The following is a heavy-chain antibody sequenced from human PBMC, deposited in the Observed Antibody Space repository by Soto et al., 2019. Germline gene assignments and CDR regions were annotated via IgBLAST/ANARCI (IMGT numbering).Heavy chain of an antibody. D-gene: IGHD2-15*01. V-gene: IGHV3-13*05. CDR2: IGAADDP. J-gene: IGHJ6*02. CDR3: ARAYSGRLPRRADYYFAMDV. Sequence: VPLVESGGGVVQPGESLRLSCAASGFTFSAYDMHWVRQTTGKGLEWVSAIGAADDPYYLGSVKGRFTISRENAKNSLYLQMNSLRAEDTAVYYCARAYSGRLPRRADYYFAMDVWGQGTTVTVSS. CDR1: GFTFSAYD.